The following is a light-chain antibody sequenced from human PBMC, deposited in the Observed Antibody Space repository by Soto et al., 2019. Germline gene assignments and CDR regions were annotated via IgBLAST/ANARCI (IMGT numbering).Light chain of an antibody. J-gene: IGKJ5*01. V-gene: IGKV1-9*01. Sequence: DIELTQSPFFLSASVGDRVTITCRASQAITNNLAWYQQKPGKPPTLLIYQESTSQSGVPSRLSGSKSGSQFTLTIESLQPEDFATYYCQQSYSTFTFGQGTRLEIK. CDR1: QAITNN. CDR2: QES. CDR3: QQSYSTFT.